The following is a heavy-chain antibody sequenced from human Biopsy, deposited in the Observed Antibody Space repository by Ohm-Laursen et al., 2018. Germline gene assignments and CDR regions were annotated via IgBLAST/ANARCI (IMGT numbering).Heavy chain of an antibody. CDR1: GYTFAGYY. Sequence: SVKVSCKASGYTFAGYYLHWVRQAPGHGLEWMGWINPNSGNANYAQSFQGRLTVTRDTSISTAYRELTSLTFDDTAIYYCARVPAYPSIDGYYGLDLWGQGTTVIVSS. J-gene: IGHJ6*02. CDR2: INPNSGNA. D-gene: IGHD2-21*01. V-gene: IGHV1-2*02. CDR3: ARVPAYPSIDGYYGLDL.